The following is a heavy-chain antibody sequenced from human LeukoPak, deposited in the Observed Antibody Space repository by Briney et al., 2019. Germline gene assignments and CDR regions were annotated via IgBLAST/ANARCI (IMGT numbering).Heavy chain of an antibody. CDR1: GGTFSSYA. D-gene: IGHD5-18*01. J-gene: IGHJ4*02. V-gene: IGHV1-69*05. CDR2: IIPIFGTA. CDR3: ARDEEYSYGSIDY. Sequence: SVKVSCKASGGTFSSYAISWVRQAPGQGLEWMGGIIPIFGTANYAQKLQGRVTMTTDTSTSTAYMELRSLRSDDTAVYYCARDEEYSYGSIDYWGQGTLVTVSS.